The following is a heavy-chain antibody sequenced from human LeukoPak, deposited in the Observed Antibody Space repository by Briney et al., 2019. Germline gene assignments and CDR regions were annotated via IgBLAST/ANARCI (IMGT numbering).Heavy chain of an antibody. Sequence: GRSLRLSCAASGFTFSSYAMHWVRQAPGKGLEWVAVISYDGSNKYYADSVKGRFTISRDNSKNTLHLQMNSLRAEDTAVYYCARDVGYYGSGSLYYYMDVWGKGTTVTVSS. CDR2: ISYDGSNK. D-gene: IGHD3-10*01. J-gene: IGHJ6*03. CDR3: ARDVGYYGSGSLYYYMDV. V-gene: IGHV3-30*04. CDR1: GFTFSSYA.